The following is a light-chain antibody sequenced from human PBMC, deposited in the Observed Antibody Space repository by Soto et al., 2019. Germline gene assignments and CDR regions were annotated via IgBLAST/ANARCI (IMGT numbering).Light chain of an antibody. V-gene: IGKV3-11*01. CDR3: QQRTNWRFT. CDR1: QSVSNY. CDR2: DAS. J-gene: IGKJ3*01. Sequence: EVVLTQSPATLSLSPGERATLSCRASQSVSNYLAWYQQKPGQAPRLLIYDASNRATDIPVRFSGSGSGTDFTLTISSLEHEDFAVYYFQQRTNWRFTCGPGTRVDIK.